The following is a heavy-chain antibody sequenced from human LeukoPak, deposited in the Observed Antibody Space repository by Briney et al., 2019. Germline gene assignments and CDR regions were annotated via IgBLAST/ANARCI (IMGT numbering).Heavy chain of an antibody. CDR3: ARGGVGSWQLDY. CDR2: INHSGST. CDR1: GGSFSGYY. D-gene: IGHD6-13*01. Sequence: SETLSLTCAVYGGSFSGYYWSWIRQPPGKGLEWIGEINHSGSTNYNPSLKSRVTISVDTSKNQFSLKLSSVTAADTAVYYFARGGVGSWQLDYWGQGTLVTVSS. J-gene: IGHJ4*02. V-gene: IGHV4-34*01.